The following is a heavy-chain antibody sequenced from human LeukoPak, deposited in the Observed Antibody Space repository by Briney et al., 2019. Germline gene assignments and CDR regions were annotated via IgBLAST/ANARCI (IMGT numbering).Heavy chain of an antibody. CDR2: IIPIFGTA. J-gene: IGHJ4*02. D-gene: IGHD3-9*01. V-gene: IGHV1-69*13. Sequence: SVKVSRKASGGTFSSYAISWVRQAPGQGLEWMGGIIPIFGTANYAQKFQGRVTITADESTSTAYMELSSLRSEDTAVYYCARISLTYYDILTGYGSLDYWGQGTLVTVSS. CDR3: ARISLTYYDILTGYGSLDY. CDR1: GGTFSSYA.